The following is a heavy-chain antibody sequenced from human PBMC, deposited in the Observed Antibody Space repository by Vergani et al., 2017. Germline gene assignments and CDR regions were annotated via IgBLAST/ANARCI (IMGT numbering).Heavy chain of an antibody. V-gene: IGHV4-39*01. J-gene: IGHJ2*01. D-gene: IGHD2-21*02. CDR3: ARRRNIVVVTDGWYFDL. CDR2: IYYSGST. CDR1: GGSISSSSYY. Sequence: QLQLQESGPGLVKPSETLSLTCTVSGGSISSSSYYWGWIRQPPGKGLEWIGSIYYSGSTYYNPSLKSRVTISVDTSKNQFSLKLSSVTAADTAVYYCARRRNIVVVTDGWYFDLWGRGTQVTVSS.